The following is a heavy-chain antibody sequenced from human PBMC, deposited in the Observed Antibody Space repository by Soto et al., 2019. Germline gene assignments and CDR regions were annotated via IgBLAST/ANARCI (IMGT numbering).Heavy chain of an antibody. CDR2: IYSGGTY. CDR3: ARANDLNAFDM. V-gene: IGHV3-53*04. J-gene: IGHJ3*02. CDR1: GFSVSATKY. D-gene: IGHD2-8*01. Sequence: EVQLVESGGGLVQPGGSLRLSCVASGFSVSATKYMNWLRQAPDKGLEWVSVIYSGGTYYYADSVKGRFTISRHDSKNTLYLQMASLSPEDTAVYFCARANDLNAFDMWGQGTMVTVSS.